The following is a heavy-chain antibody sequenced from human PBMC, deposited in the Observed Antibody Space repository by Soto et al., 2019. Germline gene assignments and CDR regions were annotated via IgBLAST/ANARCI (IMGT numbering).Heavy chain of an antibody. CDR1: GGSLNNHY. D-gene: IGHD2-15*01. V-gene: IGHV4-59*11. CDR3: ASATWYCED. Sequence: QVQLQESGPGLVKPSETLSLTCTVSGGSLNNHYWRWIRQTPGQGLEWIGYIYYSGCTNSNPSLQCRVTMSVDTSKNQVSLRLSSVTAADTAIYYCASATWYCEDWGQGILVTVSS. CDR2: IYYSGCT. J-gene: IGHJ4*02.